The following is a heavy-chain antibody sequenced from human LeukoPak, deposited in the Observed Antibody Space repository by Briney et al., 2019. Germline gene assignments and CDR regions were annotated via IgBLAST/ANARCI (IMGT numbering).Heavy chain of an antibody. V-gene: IGHV4-4*02. D-gene: IGHD2-15*01. CDR1: GGSISSSNW. J-gene: IGHJ3*02. CDR3: ARGPQIGYCSGGSCYRDAFDI. Sequence: SETLSLTCAVSGGSISSSNWWSWVRQPPGKGLEWIGEIYHSGSTNYNPSLKSRVTISVDKSKNQFSLKLSSVTAADTAVYYCARGPQIGYCSGGSCYRDAFDIWGQGTMVTVSS. CDR2: IYHSGST.